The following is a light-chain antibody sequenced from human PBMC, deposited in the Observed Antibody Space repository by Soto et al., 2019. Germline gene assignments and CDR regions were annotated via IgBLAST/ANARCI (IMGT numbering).Light chain of an antibody. CDR1: QSVNNN. CDR3: QQYGSSPGVT. J-gene: IGKJ5*01. CDR2: GAS. Sequence: EVVMTQSPVTLSVSPGERATLSCTASQSVNNNVAWYQQKPGHTPRLLIYGASSRATGIPDRFSGSGSGTDFTLTISRLEPEDFAVYYCQQYGSSPGVTFGQGTRLEIK. V-gene: IGKV3-20*01.